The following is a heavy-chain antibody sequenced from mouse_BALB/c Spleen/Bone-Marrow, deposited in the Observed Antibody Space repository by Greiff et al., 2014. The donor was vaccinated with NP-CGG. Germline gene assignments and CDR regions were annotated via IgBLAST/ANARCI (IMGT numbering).Heavy chain of an antibody. CDR3: ARGGNFAWFAY. Sequence: EVMLVESGGGLVQPGGSRKLSCAASGFTFSSFGMHWVRQAPEKGLEWVAYISSGSSTIYYADIVKGRFTISRDNPKNTLFLQMTSLRSEDTAMYYCARGGNFAWFAYWGQGTLVTVSA. CDR2: ISSGSSTI. CDR1: GFTFSSFG. J-gene: IGHJ3*01. D-gene: IGHD2-1*01. V-gene: IGHV5-17*02.